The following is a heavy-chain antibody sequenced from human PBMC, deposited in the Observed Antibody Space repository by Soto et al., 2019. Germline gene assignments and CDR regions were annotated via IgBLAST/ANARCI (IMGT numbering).Heavy chain of an antibody. CDR1: GDSITNNNW. CDR3: ARTSGGTYSFDP. J-gene: IGHJ5*02. D-gene: IGHD3-10*01. CDR2: MHHGGNP. V-gene: IGHV4-4*02. Sequence: QVQLQESGPGLVKPSGTLSLTCAVSGDSITNNNWWTWLRQSPGKGLEWIGEMHHGGNPDYNPSLRSRVTISVDKSKNQFSLRLSSVTAADSAVYYCARTSGGTYSFDPWGQGTLVTVSS.